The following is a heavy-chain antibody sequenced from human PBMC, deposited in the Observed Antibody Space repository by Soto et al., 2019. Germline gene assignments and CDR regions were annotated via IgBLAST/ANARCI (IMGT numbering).Heavy chain of an antibody. V-gene: IGHV3-30*18. CDR2: ISYDGSNK. Sequence: QVQLVESGGGVVQPGRSLRLSCAASGFTFSSYGMHWVRQAPGKGLEWVAVISYDGSNKYYADSVKGRFTISRDNSKNTLYLQMHSLRAEDTAVYYCAKAKGVRGAHYYCGMDVWGQGTTVTVSS. D-gene: IGHD3-10*01. J-gene: IGHJ6*02. CDR1: GFTFSSYG. CDR3: AKAKGVRGAHYYCGMDV.